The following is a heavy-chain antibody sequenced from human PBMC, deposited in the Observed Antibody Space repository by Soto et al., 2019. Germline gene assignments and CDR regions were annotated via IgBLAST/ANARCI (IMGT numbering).Heavy chain of an antibody. Sequence: PGGSLRLSCAASGFTFSSYAMHWVRQAPGKGLEWVTVISYDGSNKYYADSVKGRFTISRDNSKNTLYLQMNSLRAEDTAVYYCAREGALPGYYDSSGYYPDAFDIWGQGTMVTVS. CDR2: ISYDGSNK. D-gene: IGHD3-22*01. J-gene: IGHJ3*02. V-gene: IGHV3-30-3*01. CDR3: AREGALPGYYDSSGYYPDAFDI. CDR1: GFTFSSYA.